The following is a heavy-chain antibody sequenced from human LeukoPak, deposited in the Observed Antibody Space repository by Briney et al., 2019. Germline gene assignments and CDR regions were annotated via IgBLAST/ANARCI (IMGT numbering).Heavy chain of an antibody. CDR3: ARVVLDYGDYAYYFDY. V-gene: IGHV4-31*02. D-gene: IGHD4-17*01. Sequence: SQTLSLTCTVSGVSISSGGYYWSCIRQRPGKGLEWIGYIYYSGSTYYNPPHKSRVTTSVDTSKSKFALKLSSVTAADTAVYYCARVVLDYGDYAYYFDYWGQGTLVTVSS. J-gene: IGHJ4*02. CDR2: IYYSGST. CDR1: GVSISSGGYY.